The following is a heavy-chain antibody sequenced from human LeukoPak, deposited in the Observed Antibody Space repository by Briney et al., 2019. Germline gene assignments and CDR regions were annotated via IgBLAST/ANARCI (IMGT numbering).Heavy chain of an antibody. CDR3: AKDEFVASDFTGAFDI. CDR2: ISWNSGSI. V-gene: IGHV3-9*03. J-gene: IGHJ3*02. Sequence: GGSLRLSCATSGFTFDDYAMHWVRQAPGEGLEWVSGISWNSGSIDYADSVKGRFTISRDNAKNSPYLQMNSLRAEDMALYYCAKDEFVASDFTGAFDIWGQGTMVTVSS. D-gene: IGHD2-8*02. CDR1: GFTFDDYA.